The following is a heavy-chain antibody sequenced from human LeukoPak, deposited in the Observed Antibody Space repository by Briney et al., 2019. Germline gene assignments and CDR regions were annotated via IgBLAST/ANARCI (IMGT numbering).Heavy chain of an antibody. D-gene: IGHD2-15*01. CDR1: GYTFTSYG. V-gene: IGHV1-18*01. CDR2: ISAYNGNT. CDR3: AREFPMLLYCSGGSCYIDY. J-gene: IGHJ4*02. Sequence: GASVKVSCKASGYTFTSYGISWVRQAPGQGLEWMGWISAYNGNTNYAQKLQGRVTMTTDTSTSTAYSELRSLRSDDTAVYYCAREFPMLLYCSGGSCYIDYWGQGTLVTVSS.